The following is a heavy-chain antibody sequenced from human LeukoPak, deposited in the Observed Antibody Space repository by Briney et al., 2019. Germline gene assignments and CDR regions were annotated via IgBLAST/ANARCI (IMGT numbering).Heavy chain of an antibody. CDR1: GFTFSNYG. CDR2: ISYDGSNQ. J-gene: IGHJ4*02. D-gene: IGHD2-2*01. CDR3: AKYSQLLSGYYFDF. V-gene: IGHV3-30*18. Sequence: GGSLRLSCAASGFTFSNYGMHWVRQPPGKGLEWVAIISYDGSNQYYVDSVKGRFTISRDNSKNTLYLQMNSLRAEDTAKYYCAKYSQLLSGYYFDFWGQGTLVTVSS.